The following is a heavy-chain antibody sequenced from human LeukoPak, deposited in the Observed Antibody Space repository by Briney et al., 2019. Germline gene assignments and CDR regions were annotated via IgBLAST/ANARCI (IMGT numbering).Heavy chain of an antibody. CDR3: ATHSDADY. J-gene: IGHJ4*02. CDR2: ISGSSGTT. V-gene: IGHV3-23*01. CDR1: GFTVSSSY. Sequence: PGGSLRLSCAASGFTVSSSYMSWVRQAPGKGLEWVSGISGSSGTTYYADSVKGRFTVSRDNPKNTLYLQMSSLRAEDTAVYYCATHSDADYWGQGTLVTVSS.